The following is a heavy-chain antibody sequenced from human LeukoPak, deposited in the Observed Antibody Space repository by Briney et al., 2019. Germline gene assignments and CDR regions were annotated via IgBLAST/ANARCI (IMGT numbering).Heavy chain of an antibody. V-gene: IGHV3-23*01. J-gene: IGHJ4*02. CDR3: ANLGSGNFDY. CDR1: GFTFTSYG. D-gene: IGHD3-10*01. CDR2: ISGSGSGT. Sequence: GGSLRLSCAASGFTFTSYGMSWVRQAPGKGLEWVSAISGSGSGTYYADSVKGRFTISRDNSKNTLSLQMNSLRAEDTAIYYCANLGSGNFDYWGQGTLVTVSS.